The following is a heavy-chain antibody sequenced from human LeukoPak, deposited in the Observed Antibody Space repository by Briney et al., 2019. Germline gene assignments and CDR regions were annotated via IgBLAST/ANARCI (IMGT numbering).Heavy chain of an antibody. CDR2: ISTFGGTI. CDR3: AREGVGLFPDY. CDR1: GFTFSNYE. Sequence: GGSLRLSCEASGFTFSNYEMNWVRQAPGKGLEWVAYISTFGGTIYYADSVKGRFTVSRDNAKNSLYLQLNSLRGEDTAVYYCAREGVGLFPDYGGQGTLVTVSS. V-gene: IGHV3-48*03. J-gene: IGHJ4*02. D-gene: IGHD3-22*01.